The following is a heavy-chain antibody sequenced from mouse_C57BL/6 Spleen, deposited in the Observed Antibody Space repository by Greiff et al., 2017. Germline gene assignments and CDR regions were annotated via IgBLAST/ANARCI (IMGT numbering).Heavy chain of an antibody. Sequence: EVKLMESGPELVKPGASVKIPCKASGYTFTDYNMDWVKQSHGKSLEWIGDINPNNGGTIYNQKFKGKATLTVDKSSSTAYMELRSLTSEDTAVYYCARIYDDAVYYSMDYWGQGTSVTVSS. J-gene: IGHJ4*01. V-gene: IGHV1-18*01. CDR3: ARIYDDAVYYSMDY. D-gene: IGHD2-12*01. CDR1: GYTFTDYN. CDR2: INPNNGGT.